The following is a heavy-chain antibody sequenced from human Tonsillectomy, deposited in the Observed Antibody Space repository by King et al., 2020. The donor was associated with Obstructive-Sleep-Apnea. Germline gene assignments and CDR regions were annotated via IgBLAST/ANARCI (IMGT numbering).Heavy chain of an antibody. J-gene: IGHJ4*02. CDR2: ISGSGSST. CDR3: AVTTTASTGLFDY. Sequence: EAQLVQSGGGLVQPGGSLRLSCAVSGFTFSKYAMSWVRQAPGKGLEWVSGISGSGSSTYYADSVRGRFTISRDNSKNRLYLQMNSLRAEDTALYYCAVTTTASTGLFDYWGQGTLVTVSS. D-gene: IGHD3-22*01. CDR1: GFTFSKYA. V-gene: IGHV3-23*04.